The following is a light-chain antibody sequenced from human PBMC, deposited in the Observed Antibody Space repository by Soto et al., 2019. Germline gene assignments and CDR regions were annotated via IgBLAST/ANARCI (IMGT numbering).Light chain of an antibody. CDR3: TSYTSSSTFGV. Sequence: QSALTQPPSVSGSPGQSVTISCTGTSSDVGSYNRVSWYQQPPGTAPKLMIYEVSNRPSGVPDRFSGSKSGNTASLTISGLQPEDEADYYCTSYTSSSTFGVFGGGTKLTVL. V-gene: IGLV2-18*02. CDR2: EVS. CDR1: SSDVGSYNR. J-gene: IGLJ2*01.